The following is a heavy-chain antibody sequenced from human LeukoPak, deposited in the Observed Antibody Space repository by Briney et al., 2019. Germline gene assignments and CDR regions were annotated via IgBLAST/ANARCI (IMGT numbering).Heavy chain of an antibody. J-gene: IGHJ4*02. V-gene: IGHV3-66*04. CDR3: ARHVVAVGFDY. Sequence: GGSLRLSCAASGFSVSNNYVSWVRQAPGKGLEWVSVLYSGGTTYYADSVRGRFTISRDNAQHSLYLQMNSLRAEDTAVYYCARHVVAVGFDYWGQGTLVTVSS. CDR1: GFSVSNNY. D-gene: IGHD3-22*01. CDR2: LYSGGTT.